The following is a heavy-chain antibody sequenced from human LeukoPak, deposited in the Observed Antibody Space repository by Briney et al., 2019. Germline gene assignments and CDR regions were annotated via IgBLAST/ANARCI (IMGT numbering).Heavy chain of an antibody. CDR2: ISGSGGST. Sequence: GGSLRLSCAASGFTFSSYGMSWVRQAPGKGLEWVSAISGSGGSTYYADSVKGRFTISRDNSKNSLYLQMNSLRAEDTAVYYCARDIFSYYDSSGYFDYWGQGTLVTVSS. CDR3: ARDIFSYYDSSGYFDY. J-gene: IGHJ4*02. D-gene: IGHD3-22*01. V-gene: IGHV3-23*01. CDR1: GFTFSSYG.